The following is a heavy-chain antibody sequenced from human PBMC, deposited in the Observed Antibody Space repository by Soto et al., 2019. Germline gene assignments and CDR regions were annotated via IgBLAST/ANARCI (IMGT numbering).Heavy chain of an antibody. V-gene: IGHV3-23*01. Sequence: GGSLRLSCAASGFTFTSYAMGWVRQAPGKGLECVSVVSRGGGTHYADSVTGRFIVSRDNSKNTVSLQMNSLRADDTAVYYCAKRRGAGGHFDYWGQGALVTVSS. J-gene: IGHJ4*02. CDR2: VSRGGGT. CDR1: GFTFTSYA. D-gene: IGHD2-15*01. CDR3: AKRRGAGGHFDY.